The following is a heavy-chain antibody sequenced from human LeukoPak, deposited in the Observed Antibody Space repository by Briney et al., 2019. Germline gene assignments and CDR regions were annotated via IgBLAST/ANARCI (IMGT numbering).Heavy chain of an antibody. J-gene: IGHJ4*02. V-gene: IGHV3-64D*06. D-gene: IGHD6-19*01. CDR2: ISSNGLST. CDR1: GFTVSSNY. Sequence: PGGSLRLSCAASGFTVSSNYMSWARQAPGKGLEYVSAISSNGLSTYYSDSVKGRFIISRDNSKNTLYLQMTSLRAEDTAVYYCVKGSGTGWYGYWGQGTLVTVSS. CDR3: VKGSGTGWYGY.